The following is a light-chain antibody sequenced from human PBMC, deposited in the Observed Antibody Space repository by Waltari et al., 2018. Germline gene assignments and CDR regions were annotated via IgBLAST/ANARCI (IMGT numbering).Light chain of an antibody. J-gene: IGLJ2*01. Sequence: VTISCTRSSGSIASNYVQWYRQRPGTSPTTVIYEYNQRPSGVPDRFSGSIDSSSNSASLTISGLKTEDEADYYCQSYDSSSVVFGGGTKLTVL. V-gene: IGLV6-57*01. CDR2: EYN. CDR1: SGSIASNY. CDR3: QSYDSSSVV.